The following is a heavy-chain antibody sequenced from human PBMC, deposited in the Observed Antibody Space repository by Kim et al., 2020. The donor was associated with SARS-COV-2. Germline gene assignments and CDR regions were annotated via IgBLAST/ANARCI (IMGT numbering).Heavy chain of an antibody. J-gene: IGHJ6*01. V-gene: IGHV3-48*02. CDR3: ARDTVVPSAMVLWSAYY. D-gene: IGHD2-2*01. CDR2: ISSSSSAK. CDR1: GFTFSTYS. Sequence: GGSLRLSCAPSGFTFSTYSMHWVRQAPGKGLEWVSYISSSSSAKYYADSVKGRFTISRDNAKNSLYLQLNSLRDEDTAVYYCARDTVVPSAMVLWSAYY.